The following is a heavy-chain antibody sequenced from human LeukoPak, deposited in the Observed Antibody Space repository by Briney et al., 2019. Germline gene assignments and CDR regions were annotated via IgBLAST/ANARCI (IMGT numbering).Heavy chain of an antibody. CDR2: IYYRGST. D-gene: IGHD3-22*01. V-gene: IGHV4-59*01. CDR3: ARLSGYSSGHYYSDY. J-gene: IGHJ4*02. Sequence: GSLRLSCTASGITFVDYAMSWIRQPPGKGLEWIGYIYYRGSTNYNPSLKSRVTISVDTSKNQFSLKLSSVTAADTAVYYCARLSGYSSGHYYSDYWGQGTLVTVSS. CDR1: GITFVDYA.